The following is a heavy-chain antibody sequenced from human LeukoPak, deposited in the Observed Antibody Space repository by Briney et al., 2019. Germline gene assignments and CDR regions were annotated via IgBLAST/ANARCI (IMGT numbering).Heavy chain of an antibody. Sequence: GRSLRLSCAPSGFTFSDYSMNWVRHAPEKGLEWVSPLSSTSTYIYYADSVKGRFTISRDNAKNSLYLQMNGLRAEDTAVYYCARVRRRSSAYDYSDYWGQGTLVTVS. V-gene: IGHV3-21*06. CDR2: LSSTSTYI. CDR1: GFTFSDYS. CDR3: ARVRRRSSAYDYSDY. D-gene: IGHD5-12*01. J-gene: IGHJ4*02.